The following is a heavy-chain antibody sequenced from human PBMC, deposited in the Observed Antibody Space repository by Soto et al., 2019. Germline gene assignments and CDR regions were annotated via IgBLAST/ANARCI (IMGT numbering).Heavy chain of an antibody. J-gene: IGHJ3*02. V-gene: IGHV3-11*06. CDR2: IGGTGTCT. D-gene: IGHD3-22*01. Sequence: GGSLRLSCEASGFTFSEYYMNWIRQAPGKGLEWVSSIGGTGTCTYYADSVKGRFTISRDNAKKSLYLQMNSLRVEDTAMFYCARGDYHDTSGPFSDAFDIWGQGTMVTVSS. CDR3: ARGDYHDTSGPFSDAFDI. CDR1: GFTFSEYY.